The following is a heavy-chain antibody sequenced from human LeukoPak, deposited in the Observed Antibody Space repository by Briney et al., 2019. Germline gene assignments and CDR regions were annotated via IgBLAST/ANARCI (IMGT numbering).Heavy chain of an antibody. CDR1: GGSISSYY. CDR3: ARGLPVFGVVTGYYYYYYYMDV. V-gene: IGHV4-59*01. J-gene: IGHJ6*03. CDR2: IYYSGST. D-gene: IGHD3-3*01. Sequence: SETLSLTCTVSGGSISSYYWSWIRQPPGKGLEWIGYIYYSGSTNYNPSLKSRVTISVDTSKNQFSLKLSPVTAADTAVYYCARGLPVFGVVTGYYYYYYYMDVWGKGTTVTVSS.